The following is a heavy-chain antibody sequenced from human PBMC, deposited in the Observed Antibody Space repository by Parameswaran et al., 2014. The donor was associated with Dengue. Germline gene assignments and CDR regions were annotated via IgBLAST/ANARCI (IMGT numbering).Heavy chain of an antibody. J-gene: IGHJ4*02. D-gene: IGHD3-10*01. CDR3: ARASAGESGIFDY. Sequence: WIRQPPGKGLEWIGNIHHSRSTYYNPSLKSRVTISVDTSKNQFSLKLNSVTAADTAVYYCARASAGESGIFDYWGQGTLVTVSS. CDR2: IHHSRST. V-gene: IGHV4-38-2*02.